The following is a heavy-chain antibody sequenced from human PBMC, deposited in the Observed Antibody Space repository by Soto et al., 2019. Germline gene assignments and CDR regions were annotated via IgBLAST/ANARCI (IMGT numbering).Heavy chain of an antibody. CDR1: GYTFTSYD. Sequence: ASVKVSCKASGYTFTSYDINWVRQATGQGLEWMGWMNPNSGNTGYAQKFQGRVTMTRNTSISTAYMELSSLRSEDTAVSYCARFVRFLEWFPPVGMDVWGQGTTVTVSS. D-gene: IGHD3-3*01. J-gene: IGHJ6*02. CDR3: ARFVRFLEWFPPVGMDV. V-gene: IGHV1-8*01. CDR2: MNPNSGNT.